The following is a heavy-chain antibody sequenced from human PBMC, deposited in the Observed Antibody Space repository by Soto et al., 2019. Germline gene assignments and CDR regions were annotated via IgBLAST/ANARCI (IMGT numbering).Heavy chain of an antibody. CDR3: ARGAWFGEPKI. J-gene: IGHJ3*02. CDR2: IYYSGST. D-gene: IGHD3-10*01. Sequence: QVQLQESGPGLVKPSQTLSLTCTVSGGSISSGGYYWSWIRQHPGKGLEWIGYIYYSGSTYYNPSLRSGVTISVDTSKNQFSLKLSSVTAADTAVYYCARGAWFGEPKIWGQGTMVTVSS. V-gene: IGHV4-31*03. CDR1: GGSISSGGYY.